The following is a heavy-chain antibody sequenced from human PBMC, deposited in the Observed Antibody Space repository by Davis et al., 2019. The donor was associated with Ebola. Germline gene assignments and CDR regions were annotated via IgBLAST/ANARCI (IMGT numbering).Heavy chain of an antibody. D-gene: IGHD3-3*01. CDR3: AKSGLSFGVVKYHYGMDV. J-gene: IGHJ6*04. CDR2: ISYDGSNK. CDR1: GFNFKIYA. V-gene: IGHV3-30*04. Sequence: PGGSLRLSCAASGFNFKIYAMHWVRQAPGKGLEWVAVISYDGSNKYYADSVKGRFTISRDNSKNTLYLQMNSLRAEDTAVYYCAKSGLSFGVVKYHYGMDVWGKGTTVTVSS.